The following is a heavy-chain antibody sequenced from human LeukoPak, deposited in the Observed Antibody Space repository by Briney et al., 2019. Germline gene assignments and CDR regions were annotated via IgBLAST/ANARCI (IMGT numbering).Heavy chain of an antibody. CDR1: GITLSNYG. V-gene: IGHV3-23*01. CDR2: ISDTGGRT. Sequence: GGSLRLSCAVSGITLSNYGMTWVRQAPGKGLEWVAGISDTGGRTNYADSVKGRFTISRDNPKNTLYLQMNSLRAVDTAVYFCAKRGAVIRVILVGFHKEAYYFDSWGQGALVTVSS. D-gene: IGHD3-22*01. J-gene: IGHJ4*02. CDR3: AKRGAVIRVILVGFHKEAYYFDS.